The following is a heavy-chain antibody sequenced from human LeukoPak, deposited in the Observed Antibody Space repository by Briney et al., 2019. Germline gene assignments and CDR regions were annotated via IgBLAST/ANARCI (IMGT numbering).Heavy chain of an antibody. Sequence: EASVKVSCKASGYTFTSYDINWVRQAPGQGLEWLGWMNPNSGNTDYAQKFQGWVTMTRNTSISTAYMELSSLRSEDTAVYYCARVRSSYYTGICDYWSQRTLVTVPS. CDR1: GYTFTSYD. CDR2: MNPNSGNT. D-gene: IGHD3-3*01. V-gene: IGHV1-8*01. J-gene: IGHJ4*02. CDR3: ARVRSSYYTGICDY.